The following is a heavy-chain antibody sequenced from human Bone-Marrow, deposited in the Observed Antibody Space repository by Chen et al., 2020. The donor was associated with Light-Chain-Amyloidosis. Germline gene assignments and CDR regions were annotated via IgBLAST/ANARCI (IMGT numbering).Heavy chain of an antibody. Sequence: VQLVESGGGLVEPGGSLRLSCAASGFTFSSYGIFWVRQAPGKGLEWVALISYDANRDFYADSVKGRFTVSRDNSKNTLYLQMNSLRIEDTAVYYCAKARLYSGSYWGIVDYWGQGTLVTVSS. V-gene: IGHV3-30*18. CDR2: ISYDANRD. D-gene: IGHD1-26*01. CDR1: GFTFSSYG. CDR3: AKARLYSGSYWGIVDY. J-gene: IGHJ4*02.